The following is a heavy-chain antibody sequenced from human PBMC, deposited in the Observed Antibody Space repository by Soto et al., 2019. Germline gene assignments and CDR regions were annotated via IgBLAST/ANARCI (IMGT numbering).Heavy chain of an antibody. D-gene: IGHD6-19*01. J-gene: IGHJ3*02. CDR1: GGSISNYY. Sequence: QVQLQESGPGLVKPSETLSLTCTVSGGSISNYYWSWIRQPPGKGLEWIGYIYYSGSPNYNPTLTSRVTISVDTAKNQFSLKLSSVTSADTAVYYCARRYGSSFDIGGQGTMVTVSS. CDR3: ARRYGSSFDI. CDR2: IYYSGSP. V-gene: IGHV4-59*01.